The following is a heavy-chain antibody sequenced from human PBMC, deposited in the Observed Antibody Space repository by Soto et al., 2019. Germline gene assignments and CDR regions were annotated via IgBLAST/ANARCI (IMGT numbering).Heavy chain of an antibody. CDR2: ISWDGGST. Sequence: EVQLVESGGVVVQPAGSLRLSCAASGFTFDDYTMHWVRQAPGKGLEWVSLISWDGGSTYYADSVKGRFTISRDNSKNSLYLQMNSLRTEDTALYYCAKAGGGTVVTGSIDYWGQGTLVTVSS. CDR1: GFTFDDYT. CDR3: AKAGGGTVVTGSIDY. J-gene: IGHJ4*02. D-gene: IGHD2-15*01. V-gene: IGHV3-43*01.